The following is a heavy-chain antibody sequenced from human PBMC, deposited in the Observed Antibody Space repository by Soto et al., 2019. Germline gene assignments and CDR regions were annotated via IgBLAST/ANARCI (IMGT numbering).Heavy chain of an antibody. CDR3: ARGRHWLDY. J-gene: IGHJ4*02. D-gene: IGHD6-19*01. V-gene: IGHV4-59*01. CDR1: GVPLSPYY. CDR2: IYYDGTT. Sequence: QVQLQESGPGLVNPWETLSLLCTVSGVPLSPYYWTWVAAPPGKGLEWIAYIYYDGTTNYNPSLKSRVTISVDTSKNQFSLRLTSVTAADTAVYYCARGRHWLDYWGQGTLLTVSS.